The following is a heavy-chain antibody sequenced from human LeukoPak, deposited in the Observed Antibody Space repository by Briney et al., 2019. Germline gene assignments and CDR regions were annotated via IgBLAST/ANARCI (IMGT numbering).Heavy chain of an antibody. Sequence: ASVKVSCKASGYTFTSYGITWVRQAPGQGLEWMGWISAFNGDTNYAQNFQGRVTMTTDTPTSTAYMELRSLRSDDTAVYYCARVLRSGWYGPPDYYGMDVWGQGTTVTVSS. D-gene: IGHD6-19*01. J-gene: IGHJ6*02. CDR2: ISAFNGDT. V-gene: IGHV1-18*01. CDR1: GYTFTSYG. CDR3: ARVLRSGWYGPPDYYGMDV.